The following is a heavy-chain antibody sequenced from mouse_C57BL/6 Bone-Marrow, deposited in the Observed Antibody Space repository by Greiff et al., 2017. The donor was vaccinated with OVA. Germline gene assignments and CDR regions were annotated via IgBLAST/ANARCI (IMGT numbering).Heavy chain of an antibody. D-gene: IGHD3-2*02. J-gene: IGHJ2*01. CDR1: GYAFSSSW. V-gene: IGHV1-82*01. CDR3: GSSSGYGY. CDR2: IYPGDGDT. Sequence: QVQLQQSGPELVKPGASVKISCKASGYAFSSSWMNWVKQRPGKGLEWIGRIYPGDGDTNYNGKFKGKATLTADKSSSTAYMQLSSLTSEDSAVYFCGSSSGYGYWGQGTTLTVSS.